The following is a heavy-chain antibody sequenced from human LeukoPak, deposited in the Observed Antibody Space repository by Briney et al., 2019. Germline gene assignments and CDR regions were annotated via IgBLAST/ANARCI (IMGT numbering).Heavy chain of an antibody. D-gene: IGHD3-3*01. CDR2: ISGSGGST. CDR3: AKVSYDFWSGSPTFDY. V-gene: IGHV3-23*01. CDR1: GFTFSSYA. Sequence: PGGSLRLSCAASGFTFSSYAMSWVRQAPGKGLEWVSAISGSGGSTYYADSVKGRFTISRDNSKNTLYLQMNSLRAEDTAVYYCAKVSYDFWSGSPTFDYWGQGTLVTVSS. J-gene: IGHJ4*02.